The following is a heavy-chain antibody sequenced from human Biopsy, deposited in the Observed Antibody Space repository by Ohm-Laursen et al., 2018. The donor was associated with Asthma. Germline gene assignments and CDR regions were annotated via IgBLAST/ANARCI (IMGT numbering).Heavy chain of an antibody. D-gene: IGHD1-26*01. Sequence: SLGLSFADSVFSFSNYGMYWVRQAPGKGLEWVAVISFDGSNRYYACFVNGRFTISRDNSKNTLYLQMSSLRAEDTAVYYCAKEVFPGWELRRGPGNWGQGTLVTVSS. CDR1: VFSFSNYG. CDR3: AKEVFPGWELRRGPGN. J-gene: IGHJ4*02. V-gene: IGHV3-30*18. CDR2: ISFDGSNR.